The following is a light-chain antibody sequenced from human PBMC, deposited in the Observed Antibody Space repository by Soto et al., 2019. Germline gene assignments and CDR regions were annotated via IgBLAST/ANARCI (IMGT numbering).Light chain of an antibody. CDR3: QVWDSSSDHLYV. CDR1: NIGSKS. V-gene: IGLV3-21*04. J-gene: IGLJ1*01. Sequence: SYELTQPPSVSEAPGKTARITCGGNNIGSKSVHWYQQKPGQAPVLVIYYDSDRPSGIPERFSGSNSGNTATLTISRVEAGDEADYYCQVWDSSSDHLYVFGTGTKVTVL. CDR2: YDS.